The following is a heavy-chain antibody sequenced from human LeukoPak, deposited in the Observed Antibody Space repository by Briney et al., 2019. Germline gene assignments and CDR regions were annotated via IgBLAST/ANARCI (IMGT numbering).Heavy chain of an antibody. V-gene: IGHV4-38-2*01. J-gene: IGHJ4*02. CDR1: GYSINSGYY. CDR2: IHHSGNT. Sequence: PSETLSLTCAVSGYSINSGYYWGWVRQPPGKGLEWIGSIHHSGNTDYNPSLKSRVTISVDTSKNQFSLKLTSVTAADTAVYYCARNYDSTGYHNMPLEYWGQGTLVTVSS. CDR3: ARNYDSTGYHNMPLEY. D-gene: IGHD3-22*01.